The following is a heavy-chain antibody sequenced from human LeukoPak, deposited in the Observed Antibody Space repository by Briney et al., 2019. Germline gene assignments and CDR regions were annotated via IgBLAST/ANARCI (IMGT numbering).Heavy chain of an antibody. CDR3: AKAPVTTCSGAYCYPFDY. CDR1: GFTLSSYA. CDR2: ISVSGNT. D-gene: IGHD2-15*01. Sequence: GGSLRLSCAASGFTLSSYATSWVRQGPGKGLEWVSAISVSGNTYHADSVKGRFTISRDSSKNTLYLQMYSLRAGDAAVYYCAKAPVTTCSGAYCYPFDYWSQGTLVTVSS. J-gene: IGHJ4*02. V-gene: IGHV3-23*01.